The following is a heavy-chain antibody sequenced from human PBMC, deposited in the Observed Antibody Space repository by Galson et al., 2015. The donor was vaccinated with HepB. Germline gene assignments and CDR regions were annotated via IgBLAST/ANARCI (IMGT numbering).Heavy chain of an antibody. CDR2: IRSKTYGGTT. V-gene: IGHV3-49*03. CDR3: AREEDCSGTSCHSV. Sequence: SMRLSCAASGFTFGDYAMSWFRKAPGKGLAWVGFIRSKTYGGTTEHAVAGKGRFTVPRADSKSIAYLQMSSLRTGDTAVYYCAREEDCSGTSCHSVWGQGTLVTVSS. J-gene: IGHJ4*02. CDR1: GFTFGDYA. D-gene: IGHD2-15*01.